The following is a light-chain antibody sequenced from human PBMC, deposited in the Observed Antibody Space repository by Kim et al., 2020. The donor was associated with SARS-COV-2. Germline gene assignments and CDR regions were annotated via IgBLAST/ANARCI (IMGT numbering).Light chain of an antibody. CDR1: NNNVGYEG. V-gene: IGLV10-54*04. Sequence: QAGLTQPPSVSKDLRQTATLTCTGNNNNVGYEGAAWLQQHRGHPPRLLSYRNNDRPSGISARFSASRSGTTASLTITGLQPEDEADYYCSAWDSSLKGWVFGGGTQLTVL. CDR2: RNN. J-gene: IGLJ3*02. CDR3: SAWDSSLKGWV.